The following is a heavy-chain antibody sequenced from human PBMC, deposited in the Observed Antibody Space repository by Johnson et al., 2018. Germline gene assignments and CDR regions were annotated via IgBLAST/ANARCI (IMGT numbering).Heavy chain of an antibody. CDR3: ARDRGGSYWSATGGMDV. V-gene: IGHV4-59*01. J-gene: IGHJ6*02. Sequence: QVQLQESGPGLVKPSETLSLTCTVSGGSISSYYWSWIRQPPGKGLEWIGYTYSSGSPNYNPSLKSRVTISVDKSKNQFSLKLSSVTAASTAVYSCARDRGGSYWSATGGMDVWGQGTTVTVSS. D-gene: IGHD1-26*01. CDR1: GGSISSYY. CDR2: TYSSGSP.